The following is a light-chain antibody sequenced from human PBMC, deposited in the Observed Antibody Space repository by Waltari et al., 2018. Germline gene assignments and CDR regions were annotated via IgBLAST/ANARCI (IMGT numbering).Light chain of an antibody. V-gene: IGLV7-46*01. CDR2: DTS. CDR1: TGPVTSDHR. CDR3: LLTYPGGRAV. Sequence: QAVVTQEPSLTVSPGGTVTLTFGSSTGPVTSDHRPYWFQQKPGQAPQTLLYDTSARHPWTPARFSGSPLGGKAALTLSGAQPEDEADYYCLLTYPGGRAVFGGGTELTVL. J-gene: IGLJ2*01.